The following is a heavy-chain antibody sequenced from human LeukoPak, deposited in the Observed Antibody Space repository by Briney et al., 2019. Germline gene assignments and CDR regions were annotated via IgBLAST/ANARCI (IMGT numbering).Heavy chain of an antibody. CDR3: ARNYDSSGYTFDY. CDR1: GYTFTSNY. J-gene: IGHJ4*02. CDR2: INPSGGST. D-gene: IGHD3-22*01. Sequence: ASVKVSCKASGYTFTSNYIHWVRQAPGQELEWMGIINPSGGSTNYAQKFQGRVTMTSDTSTSTVYMELSSLRSEDTAVYYCARNYDSSGYTFDYWGQGTLVTVSS. V-gene: IGHV1-46*01.